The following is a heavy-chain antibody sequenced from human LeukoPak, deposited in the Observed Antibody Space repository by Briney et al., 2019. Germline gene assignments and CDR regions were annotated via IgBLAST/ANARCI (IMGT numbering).Heavy chain of an antibody. J-gene: IGHJ4*02. V-gene: IGHV3-21*01. CDR1: GFTFSSYS. CDR3: ARQQQLVPPPRPSYFDY. Sequence: PGGSLRLSCAASGFTFSSYSMNWVRQAPGKGLEWVSSISSSSSYIYYADSVKGRFTISRDNAKNSLYLQMNSLRAEDTAVYYCARQQQLVPPPRPSYFDYWGQGTLVTVSS. D-gene: IGHD6-13*01. CDR2: ISSSSSYI.